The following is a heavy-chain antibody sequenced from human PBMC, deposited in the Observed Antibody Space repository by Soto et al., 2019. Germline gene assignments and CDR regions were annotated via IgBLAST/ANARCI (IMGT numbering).Heavy chain of an antibody. CDR1: GDSISSRSHY. D-gene: IGHD3-10*01. CDR3: AREGRNSGGMRESWFDP. Sequence: SETLSLTCAVSGDSISSRSHYWNWIRRVPGKGLEFIGYIFYTGATYYNPSLRGRISMSVDTSKNQFSLTLRSVTAADTAIYYCAREGRNSGGMRESWFDPWGQGTQVTVSS. CDR2: IFYTGAT. V-gene: IGHV4-31*11. J-gene: IGHJ5*02.